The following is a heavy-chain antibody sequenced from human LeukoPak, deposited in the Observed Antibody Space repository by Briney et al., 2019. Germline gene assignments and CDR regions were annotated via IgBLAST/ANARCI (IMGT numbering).Heavy chain of an antibody. CDR1: GYTFTSYY. J-gene: IGHJ4*02. V-gene: IGHV1-46*01. D-gene: IGHD2-15*01. CDR3: ARPVGSGAGVYYFDY. CDR2: INPGGGST. Sequence: ASVKVSCKASGYTFTSYYMHWVRQAPGQGLEWMGVINPGGGSTAYAQKFHGRVTLTRDTSPSTVYMELSSLRSEDTAVYYCARPVGSGAGVYYFDYWGQGTLVTVSS.